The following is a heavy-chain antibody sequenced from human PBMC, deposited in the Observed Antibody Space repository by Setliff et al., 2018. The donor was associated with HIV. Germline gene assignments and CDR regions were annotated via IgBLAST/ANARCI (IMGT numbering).Heavy chain of an antibody. CDR3: ERKQWLGAAFDY. D-gene: IGHD6-19*01. J-gene: IGHJ4*02. V-gene: IGHV4-39*01. CDR2: IYYGGSI. Sequence: PETLSLTCTVSGGSISTRTYYWGWVRQPPGKGLEWIGSIYYGGSIYYNPSLKSRVTISVATSENQVSLNLNSATAADTAVYYCERKQWLGAAFDYWGQGTPVTSPQ. CDR1: GGSISTRTYY.